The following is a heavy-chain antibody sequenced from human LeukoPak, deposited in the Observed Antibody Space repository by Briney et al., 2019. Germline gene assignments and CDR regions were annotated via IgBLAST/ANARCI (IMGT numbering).Heavy chain of an antibody. CDR2: ISCTNNNT. CDR3: ARSRFSVWERYFQH. Sequence: GGSLRLSCAASGFTFSSYAMSWVRQAPGKGLEWVSEISCTNNNTHYADSVKGRFTISRDRSKNTLYLQMNSLRAEDTAVYYCARSRFSVWERYFQHWGQGTLVTVSS. V-gene: IGHV3-23*01. J-gene: IGHJ1*01. CDR1: GFTFSSYA. D-gene: IGHD1-26*01.